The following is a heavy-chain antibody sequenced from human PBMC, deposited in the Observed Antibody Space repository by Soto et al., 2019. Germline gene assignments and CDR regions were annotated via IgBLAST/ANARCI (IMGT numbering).Heavy chain of an antibody. D-gene: IGHD1-26*01. J-gene: IGHJ4*02. CDR3: ARTSTSYYSLTG. V-gene: IGHV3-30-3*01. CDR2: ISYDGSNK. CDR1: GFTFSSYA. Sequence: GGSLRLSCAASGFTFSSYAMHWVRQAPGKGLEWVAVISYDGSNKYYADSVKGRFTISRDNSKNTLYLQMNSLRAEDTAVYYGARTSTSYYSLTGWGQGTQVTVAS.